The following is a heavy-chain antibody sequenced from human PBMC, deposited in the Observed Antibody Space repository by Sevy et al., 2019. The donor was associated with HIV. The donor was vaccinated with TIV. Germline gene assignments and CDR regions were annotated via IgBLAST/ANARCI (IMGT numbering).Heavy chain of an antibody. J-gene: IGHJ4*02. CDR1: GFTFSSYW. CDR2: ISGDVSST. D-gene: IGHD3-16*01. V-gene: IGHV3-74*01. Sequence: GGSLRLSCAGSGFTFSSYWMHWVRQAPGKGLVWVSRISGDVSSTTYADSVKGRFTISRDNSKNTVYLQMNSLRAEDTAVYSCAKLRSAFGPLDDWGQGTLVTVSS. CDR3: AKLRSAFGPLDD.